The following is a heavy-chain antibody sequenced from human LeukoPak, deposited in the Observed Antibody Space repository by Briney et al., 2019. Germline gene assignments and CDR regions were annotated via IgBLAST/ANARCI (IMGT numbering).Heavy chain of an antibody. J-gene: IGHJ3*02. CDR2: IYYSGST. D-gene: IGHD5-18*01. Sequence: SETLSLTCTVSGGSISSYYWSWIWQPPGKGLEWVGYIYYSGSTNYTPSLKSRVTISVDTSKNQFSLKLSSVTASDTAVYYCARQEGDSYGYSDAFDIWGQGTMVTVSS. CDR1: GGSISSYY. CDR3: ARQEGDSYGYSDAFDI. V-gene: IGHV4-59*08.